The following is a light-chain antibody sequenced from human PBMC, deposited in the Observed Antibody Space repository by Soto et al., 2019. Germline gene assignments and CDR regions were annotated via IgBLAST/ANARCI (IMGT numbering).Light chain of an antibody. Sequence: QSVLTQSPSVSGAPGESVTISCAGSSSNIGAGSGVHWYQQLPGTAPKLLIYSNNERPSGVPDRFSGSKSGTSASLAISGLQSGDEADYYCAAWDDSLNGVIFGGGTQLTVL. V-gene: IGLV1-40*01. CDR2: SNN. J-gene: IGLJ2*01. CDR1: SSNIGAGSG. CDR3: AAWDDSLNGVI.